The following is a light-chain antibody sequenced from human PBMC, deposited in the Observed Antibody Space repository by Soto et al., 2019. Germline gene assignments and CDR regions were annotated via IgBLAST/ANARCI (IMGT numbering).Light chain of an antibody. CDR2: GAS. V-gene: IGKV3-15*01. CDR3: QQYNTWPRT. J-gene: IGKJ1*01. Sequence: LLTWWRATRSVPPGERATLSFRASQSVSANFAWYQQKPGQAPRLLIYGASTRATAVPARFTASGSGTEFTLTICSLQSEDFAVYYCQQYNTWPRTFGQGTKVDIK. CDR1: QSVSAN.